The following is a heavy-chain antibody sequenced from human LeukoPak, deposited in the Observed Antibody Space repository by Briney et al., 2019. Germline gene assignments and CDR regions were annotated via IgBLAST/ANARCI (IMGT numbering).Heavy chain of an antibody. J-gene: IGHJ5*02. CDR2: INHSGST. CDR1: GGSFSGYS. V-gene: IGHV4-34*01. Sequence: SETLSLTCAVYGGSFSGYSWSWIRQPPGKGLEWIGEINHSGSTNYNPSLKSRVTISVDTSKNQFSLKLSSVTAADTAVYYCARKMVRKVGWFDPWGQGTLATVSS. D-gene: IGHD2-8*01. CDR3: ARKMVRKVGWFDP.